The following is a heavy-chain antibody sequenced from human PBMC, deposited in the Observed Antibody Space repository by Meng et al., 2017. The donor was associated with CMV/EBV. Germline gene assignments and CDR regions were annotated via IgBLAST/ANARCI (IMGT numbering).Heavy chain of an antibody. CDR1: XGSFSGYY. V-gene: IGHV4-34*01. CDR2: INHSGST. D-gene: IGHD6-13*01. Sequence: QVQLQQWGAGLLQPSETLSPTCAGVXGSFSGYYRSWIRQPPGKGLEWIGEINHSGSTNYNPSLKSRVTISVDTSKNQFSLKLSSVTAADTAVYYCARAPPGIAAAHPYWYFDLWGRGTLVTVSS. J-gene: IGHJ2*01. CDR3: ARAPPGIAAAHPYWYFDL.